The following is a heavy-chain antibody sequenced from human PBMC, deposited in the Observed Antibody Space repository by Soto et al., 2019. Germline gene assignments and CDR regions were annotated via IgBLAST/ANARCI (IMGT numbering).Heavy chain of an antibody. CDR3: ARNRGYSYGGIDY. D-gene: IGHD5-18*01. Sequence: GGSLRLSCAASGFTFSSYSMNWVRQAPGKGLEWVSSISSSSYIYYADSVKGRFTISRDNAKNSLYLQMNSLRAEDTAVYYCARNRGYSYGGIDYWGQGTLVTVSS. CDR2: ISSSSYI. J-gene: IGHJ4*02. CDR1: GFTFSSYS. V-gene: IGHV3-21*01.